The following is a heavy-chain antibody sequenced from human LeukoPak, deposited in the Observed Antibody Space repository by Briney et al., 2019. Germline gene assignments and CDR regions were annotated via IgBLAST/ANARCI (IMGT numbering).Heavy chain of an antibody. CDR1: GGSISSYY. D-gene: IGHD3-16*01. V-gene: IGHV4-4*09. CDR3: AREGGWFDP. J-gene: IGHJ5*02. Sequence: PSETLSLTCTVSGGSISSYYWSWIRQPPGKGLEWIGYIYTSGSTNYNPSLKSRVTISVDTSKNQFSLKLSSVTAADTAVYYCAREGGWFDPWGQGTLVTVSS. CDR2: IYTSGST.